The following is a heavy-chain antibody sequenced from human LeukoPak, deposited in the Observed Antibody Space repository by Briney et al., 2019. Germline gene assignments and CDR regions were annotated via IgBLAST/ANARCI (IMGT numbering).Heavy chain of an antibody. CDR2: IVPIFGTA. Sequence: SVKVSCKASGGTFSSFAVSWVRQAPGQGLEWMGEIVPIFGTANYAQKFQGRVTITTDESTSTAYMELWSLRSDDTAVYYCARDLDSSGYYRPDALDIWGQGTMVAVSS. CDR3: ARDLDSSGYYRPDALDI. V-gene: IGHV1-69*05. J-gene: IGHJ3*02. CDR1: GGTFSSFA. D-gene: IGHD3-22*01.